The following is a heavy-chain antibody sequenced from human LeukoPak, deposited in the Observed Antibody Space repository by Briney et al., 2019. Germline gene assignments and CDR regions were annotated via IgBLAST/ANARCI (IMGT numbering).Heavy chain of an antibody. V-gene: IGHV4-34*01. CDR2: INHSGST. Sequence: SETLSLTCAVYGGSFSGYYWSWIRQPPGKGLEWIGEINHSGSTNYNPSLKSRVTISLDTSKNQLSLKLSSVTAADTAVYYCARAPTLLRYFDWLSDVWGKGTTVTVSS. J-gene: IGHJ6*04. CDR1: GGSFSGYY. CDR3: ARAPTLLRYFDWLSDV. D-gene: IGHD3-9*01.